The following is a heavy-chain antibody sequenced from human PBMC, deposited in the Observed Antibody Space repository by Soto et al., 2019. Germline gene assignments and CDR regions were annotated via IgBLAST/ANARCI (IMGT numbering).Heavy chain of an antibody. CDR1: GFIFSNYA. D-gene: IGHD1-1*01. V-gene: IGHV3-23*01. CDR2: LSASGATT. J-gene: IGHJ4*02. Sequence: EVHLLESGGDLVQRGGSLRLSCAASGFIFSNYAMSWVRQAPGKGLEWVSALSASGATTYCPDSVKGRFTVSRDNSKDTLYLQMNSLRAEDTAVYYCTKGGIPRRYNIPKVDFDYWGQGSLVTVSS. CDR3: TKGGIPRRYNIPKVDFDY.